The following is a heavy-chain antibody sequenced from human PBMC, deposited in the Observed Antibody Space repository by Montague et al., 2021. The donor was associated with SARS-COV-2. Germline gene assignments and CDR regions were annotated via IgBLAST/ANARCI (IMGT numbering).Heavy chain of an antibody. CDR1: GGSFSGYY. D-gene: IGHD2-8*01. J-gene: IGHJ4*02. V-gene: IGHV4-34*01. Sequence: SQTLSLTCAVYGGSFSGYYWSWIRRPPGKGLEWIGEINHSGSTNYNPSLKSRVTISVDTSKNQFSLKLSSVTAADTAVYYCARANGYYFDYWGQGTLVTVSS. CDR2: INHSGST. CDR3: ARANGYYFDY.